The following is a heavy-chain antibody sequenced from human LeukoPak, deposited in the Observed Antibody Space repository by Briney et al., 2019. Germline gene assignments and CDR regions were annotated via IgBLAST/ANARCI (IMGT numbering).Heavy chain of an antibody. V-gene: IGHV4-59*11. J-gene: IGHJ3*02. D-gene: IGHD4-17*01. CDR1: DDSFSSHY. CDR2: ISYIGST. Sequence: SSETLSITCAVSDDSFSSHYWTWIRQPPGKGLEWIGYISYIGSTNYNPSLKSRVTISIDTSKNQFSLKLSSVTAADTAVYYCARDLVTVTKGFDTWGQGTMVSVSS. CDR3: ARDLVTVTKGFDT.